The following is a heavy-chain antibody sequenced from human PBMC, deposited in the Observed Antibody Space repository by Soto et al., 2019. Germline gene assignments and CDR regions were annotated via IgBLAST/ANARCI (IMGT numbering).Heavy chain of an antibody. D-gene: IGHD2-15*01. CDR1: GFTFSSYA. Sequence: EVQLLESGGGLVQPGGSLRLSCVASGFTFSSYAMSWVRQAPGKGLEWVSGISASGDSTYYADSVKGRFTISRDNSKNTLYLQMNSLRADDTAVYYCAKGVVVPPDRIYYFDYWGQGTLVTVSS. CDR2: ISASGDST. J-gene: IGHJ4*02. V-gene: IGHV3-23*01. CDR3: AKGVVVPPDRIYYFDY.